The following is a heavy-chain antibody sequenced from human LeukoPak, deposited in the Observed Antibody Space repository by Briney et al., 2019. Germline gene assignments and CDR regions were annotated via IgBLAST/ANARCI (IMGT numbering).Heavy chain of an antibody. CDR2: IYYSGST. V-gene: IGHV4-59*01. CDR1: GGSISSYY. D-gene: IGHD3-10*01. J-gene: IGHJ5*02. Sequence: SETLSLTCTVSGGSISSYYWSWIRQPPGEGLEWGGYIYYSGSTNYNPSLQSRVTISVDTSKNQFSLKLTSVTAADTAVYYCARVTITMVRGEFDPWGQGTLVTVSS. CDR3: ARVTITMVRGEFDP.